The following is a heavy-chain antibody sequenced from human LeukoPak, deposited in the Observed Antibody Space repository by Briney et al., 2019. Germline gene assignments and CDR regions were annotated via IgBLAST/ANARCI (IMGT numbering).Heavy chain of an antibody. Sequence: GGSLRLSCAASGFTFRSYAMSFLRRAPGKGLEWVSAISDDFGTYHADSVKGRFTISRDNSRNTLYLQMTSLRAEDTAVYYCARGNSGHCTGATCYALDYWGQGTLVTVSS. CDR1: GFTFRSYA. J-gene: IGHJ4*02. D-gene: IGHD2-2*01. CDR3: ARGNSGHCTGATCYALDY. CDR2: ISDDFGT. V-gene: IGHV3-23*01.